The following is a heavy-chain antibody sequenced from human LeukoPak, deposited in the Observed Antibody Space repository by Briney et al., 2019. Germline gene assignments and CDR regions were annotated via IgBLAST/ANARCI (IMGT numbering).Heavy chain of an antibody. CDR2: IKQDGSEK. D-gene: IGHD3-22*01. J-gene: IGHJ4*02. CDR1: GFTFSSYW. Sequence: VGSLRLSCAASGFTFSSYWMSWVRQAPGKGLEWLANIKQDGSEKYYVDSVKGRFTISRDNDKNSLYVQMNSLRGEDTAVYYCARDYYDSSGYYYFDYWGQGTLVTVSS. CDR3: ARDYYDSSGYYYFDY. V-gene: IGHV3-7*01.